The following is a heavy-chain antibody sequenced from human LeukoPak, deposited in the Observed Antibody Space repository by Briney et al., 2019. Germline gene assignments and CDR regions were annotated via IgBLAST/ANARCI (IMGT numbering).Heavy chain of an antibody. D-gene: IGHD5-12*01. Sequence: PSETLSLTCTVSGGSVSSGSYYWSWIRQPPGKGLEWIGYIYCSGSTNYNPSLKSRVTISVDTSKNQFSLKLSSVTAADTAVYYCATSGAIVATIAFDYWGQGTLVTVSS. CDR3: ATSGAIVATIAFDY. CDR1: GGSVSSGSYY. J-gene: IGHJ4*02. CDR2: IYCSGST. V-gene: IGHV4-61*01.